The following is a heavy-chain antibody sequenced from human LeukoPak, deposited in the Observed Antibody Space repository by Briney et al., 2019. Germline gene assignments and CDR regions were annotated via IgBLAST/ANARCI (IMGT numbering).Heavy chain of an antibody. D-gene: IGHD3-22*01. Sequence: GGSLRLSCVASGFTFNNYAMSWVRQAPGRGLEWASSTAGSGISKDYADSVKGRFTISKDKSTNTLYLQMDNLRAEDTGVYFCARLPTFYYDGSGSHYDYWGQGTLVTVSS. CDR1: GFTFNNYA. J-gene: IGHJ4*02. CDR2: TAGSGISK. CDR3: ARLPTFYYDGSGSHYDY. V-gene: IGHV3-23*01.